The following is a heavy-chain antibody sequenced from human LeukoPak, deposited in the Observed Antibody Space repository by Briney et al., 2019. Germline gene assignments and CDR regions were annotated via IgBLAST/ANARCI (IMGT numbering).Heavy chain of an antibody. V-gene: IGHV1-69*05. Sequence: SVKVSCKASGGTFSSYAISWVRQAPGQGLEWMGGIIPIFGTANYAQKFHGRVTITTDESTSTAYMELSSPRSEDAAVYYCARGNVKPGLSMITFGRPYYYRDVWAKGNTITVSS. J-gene: IGHJ6*03. CDR3: ARGNVKPGLSMITFGRPYYYRDV. D-gene: IGHD3-16*01. CDR1: GGTFSSYA. CDR2: IIPIFGTA.